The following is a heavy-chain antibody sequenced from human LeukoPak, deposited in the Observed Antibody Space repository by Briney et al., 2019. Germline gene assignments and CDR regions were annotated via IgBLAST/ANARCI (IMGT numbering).Heavy chain of an antibody. CDR2: IWYDGSNK. D-gene: IGHD2-15*01. CDR3: ARDPPYCSGGSCYQPDYYFDY. CDR1: GLTFSSYG. V-gene: IGHV3-30*02. Sequence: GGSLRLSCAASGLTFSSYGMHWVRQAPGKGLEWVALIWYDGSNKYYADSVKGRFTISRDNSKKTLYLQMNSLRAEDTAVYYCARDPPYCSGGSCYQPDYYFDYWGQGTLVTVSS. J-gene: IGHJ4*02.